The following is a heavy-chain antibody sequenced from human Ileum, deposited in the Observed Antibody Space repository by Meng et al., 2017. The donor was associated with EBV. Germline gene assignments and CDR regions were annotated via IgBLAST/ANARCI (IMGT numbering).Heavy chain of an antibody. CDR2: IDQSGYT. D-gene: IGHD4-23*01. CDR3: ARYGRCNGNSFYCFDP. J-gene: IGHJ5*02. CDR1: GGSFNDYY. V-gene: IGHV4-34*01. Sequence: QVLLEQCGTGLLKPSDTLSLTCAVYGGSFNDYYWTWLRQPPGKGLEWIGEIDQSGYTKFNPSLSSRATISRDTSNNQFSLRLNSVTAADTALYYCARYGRCNGNSFYCFDPWGQGTLVTVSS.